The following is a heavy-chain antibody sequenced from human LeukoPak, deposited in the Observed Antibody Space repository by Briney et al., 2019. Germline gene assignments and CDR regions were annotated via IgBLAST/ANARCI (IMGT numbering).Heavy chain of an antibody. CDR3: ARSMVRGVIISFRYYGMDV. CDR1: GFTFSSYE. V-gene: IGHV3-48*03. CDR2: ISSSGSTI. Sequence: GGSLRLSCAASGFTFSSYEMNWVRQAAGKGLEWVSYISSSGSTIYYADSVKGRLNISRGNAKNSLYLQLNSLRAEDTAVYYCARSMVRGVIISFRYYGMDVWGKGTTVTVSS. J-gene: IGHJ6*04. D-gene: IGHD3-10*01.